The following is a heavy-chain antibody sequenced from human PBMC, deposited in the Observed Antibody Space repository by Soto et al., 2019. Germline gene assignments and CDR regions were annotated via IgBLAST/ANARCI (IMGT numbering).Heavy chain of an antibody. CDR1: GFTFSNYG. CDR2: IWDDGIQK. V-gene: IGHV3-33*01. Sequence: QVQLVESGGGVVQPGRSLRLSCAASGFTFSNYGMHWVRQAPGKGLEWVAVIWDDGIQKYYVDSVKGRFTISRDNSENTLFLQMNSLTGEDTVVYYCVRGGKTAGAFDIWGQGTMVTVSS. J-gene: IGHJ3*02. D-gene: IGHD2-21*02. CDR3: VRGGKTAGAFDI.